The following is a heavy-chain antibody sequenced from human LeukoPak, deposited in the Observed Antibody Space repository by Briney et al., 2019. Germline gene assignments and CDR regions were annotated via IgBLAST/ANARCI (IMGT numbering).Heavy chain of an antibody. V-gene: IGHV5-51*01. D-gene: IGHD6-13*01. Sequence: GESLKISCKGSGYTFTTYWIGWVRQMPGKGLEWMGIIYPGDSDPRYSPSFQGQVTISADKSISTAYLQWSSLKASDSAMYYCVRHGLGSSWFGFDYWGQGTLVSVSS. J-gene: IGHJ4*02. CDR2: IYPGDSDP. CDR3: VRHGLGSSWFGFDY. CDR1: GYTFTTYW.